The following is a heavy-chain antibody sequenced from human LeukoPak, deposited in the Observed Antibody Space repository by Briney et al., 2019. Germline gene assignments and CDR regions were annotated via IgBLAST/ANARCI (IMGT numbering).Heavy chain of an antibody. V-gene: IGHV4-34*01. CDR1: GGSFSGYY. CDR3: ARGITRDGYPNDY. CDR2: INHSGST. Sequence: SETLSLTCAVYGGSFSGYYWSWIRQPPGKVLEWIGEINHSGSTNYNPSLKSRVTISVDTSKNQFSLKLSSVTAADTAVYYCARGITRDGYPNDYWGQGTLVTVSS. J-gene: IGHJ4*02. D-gene: IGHD5-24*01.